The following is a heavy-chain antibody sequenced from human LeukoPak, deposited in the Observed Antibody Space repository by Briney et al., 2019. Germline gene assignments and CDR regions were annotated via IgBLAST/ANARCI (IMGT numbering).Heavy chain of an antibody. Sequence: GGSLRLSCAASGFTFSSYAMSWVRQAPGKGLEWVAAISASGDDTFYADSVKGRFTISRDNSKNILYLQMNSLRAEDTATYFCAKDVWWSVSWGQGTPVTVSS. CDR2: ISASGDDT. CDR1: GFTFSSYA. J-gene: IGHJ5*02. CDR3: AKDVWWSVS. D-gene: IGHD2-8*02. V-gene: IGHV3-23*01.